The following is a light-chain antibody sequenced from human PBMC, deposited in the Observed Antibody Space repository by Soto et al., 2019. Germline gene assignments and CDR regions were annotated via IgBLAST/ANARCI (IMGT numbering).Light chain of an antibody. Sequence: DFVMTQSPDSLAVSLGERATINCKSSQTVLYSSNNKNYLAWYQQKPGQPPKLLIYWASTRESGVPDRFSGSGSGTDFNLTISSLQAEDVAVYYCQQYFSTPPTFGGGTKVEIK. V-gene: IGKV4-1*01. J-gene: IGKJ4*01. CDR2: WAS. CDR3: QQYFSTPPT. CDR1: QTVLYSSNNKNY.